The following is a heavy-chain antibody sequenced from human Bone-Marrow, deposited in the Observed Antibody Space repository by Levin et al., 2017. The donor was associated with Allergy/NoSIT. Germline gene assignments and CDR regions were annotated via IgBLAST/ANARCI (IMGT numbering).Heavy chain of an antibody. CDR1: GFTFSGYG. CDR3: AKDQSSGSFTIFGVVGGGFDY. J-gene: IGHJ4*02. V-gene: IGHV3-30*18. CDR2: ISYDGSNQ. Sequence: GGSLRLSCAASGFTFSGYGMHWVRQAPGKGLEWVAVISYDGSNQYYADSVNGRFTVSRDNSKNTLYLQMNSLRAEDTAVYYCAKDQSSGSFTIFGVVGGGFDYWGQGTLVTVSS. D-gene: IGHD3-3*01.